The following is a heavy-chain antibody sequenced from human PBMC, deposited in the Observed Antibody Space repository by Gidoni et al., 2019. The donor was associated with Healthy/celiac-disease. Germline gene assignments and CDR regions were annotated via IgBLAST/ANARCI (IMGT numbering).Heavy chain of an antibody. CDR3: AKMFLGGRQIVVPAEGTDV. D-gene: IGHD2-2*01. Sequence: EVQLLESGGGLVQPGGSLRLACAASGLHFRSYDMSWVRQAPGKGLEWVSAISGSGGSTYYADSVKGRFTIARDNSKNTLYLQMNSLRAEDTAVYYCAKMFLGGRQIVVPAEGTDVWGQGPTVTVSS. V-gene: IGHV3-23*01. CDR2: ISGSGGST. CDR1: GLHFRSYD. J-gene: IGHJ6*02.